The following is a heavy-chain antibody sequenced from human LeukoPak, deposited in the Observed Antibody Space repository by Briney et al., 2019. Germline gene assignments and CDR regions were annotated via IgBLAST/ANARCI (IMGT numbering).Heavy chain of an antibody. CDR3: ARGGQIIATAGFNWFDP. Sequence: PSEILSLTCTVSGGSISSSNYYWGWIRQSPGKGLEWIGGFHYTGSTYYNPSLKSRVTISVDTSKNQFSLKLSSVTAADTAVYYCARGGQIIATAGFNWFDPWGQGTLVTVSS. J-gene: IGHJ5*02. D-gene: IGHD6-13*01. CDR1: GGSISSSNYY. V-gene: IGHV4-39*07. CDR2: FHYTGST.